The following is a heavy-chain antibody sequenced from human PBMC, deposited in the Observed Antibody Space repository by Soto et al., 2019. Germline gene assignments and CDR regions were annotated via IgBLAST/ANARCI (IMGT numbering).Heavy chain of an antibody. Sequence: EVQLEESGGGSVQLGESLRVSCVASGFTFRIQWMHWVRQVPGKGLVWVSRISGDGTRASDGDFGKGRFTISRDKARNLVFLQLNSLTVDDMCFYHCAGGGAAGRRDPIDTWGPGTPVAVTS. J-gene: IGHJ5*01. CDR1: GFTFRIQW. CDR3: AGGGAAGRRDPIDT. V-gene: IGHV3-74*01. D-gene: IGHD3-10*01. CDR2: ISGDGTRA.